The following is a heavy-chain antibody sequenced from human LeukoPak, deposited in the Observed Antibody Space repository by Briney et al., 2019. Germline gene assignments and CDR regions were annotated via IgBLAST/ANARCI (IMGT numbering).Heavy chain of an antibody. CDR3: AHINAWGSYSLFDY. J-gene: IGHJ4*02. D-gene: IGHD3-16*01. V-gene: IGHV2-5*01. CDR1: GFSLSTNGVG. Sequence: SGPTLVNPTQTLTLTCTFSGFSLSTNGVGVGWIRQPPGEALEWLALIYWNDDKRYSPSLKSRLTITRDTSRNRVGLTMTNMDPVDAGTYYCAHINAWGSYSLFDYWGQGTLVTVSS. CDR2: IYWNDDK.